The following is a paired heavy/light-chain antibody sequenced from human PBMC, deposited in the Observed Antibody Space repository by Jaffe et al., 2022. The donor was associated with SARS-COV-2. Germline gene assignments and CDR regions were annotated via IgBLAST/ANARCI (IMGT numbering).Heavy chain of an antibody. Sequence: EVQLVESGGGLVQPGGSLRLSCAASGFTFSMYDMHWVRQPTGKGLEWVSAIEIDGDTFYPGSVKGRFTISRENAKNSLYLQMNSLRAGDTAVYYCARGFLEENRGLGFFDLWGRGTLVTVSS. CDR1: GFTFSMYD. V-gene: IGHV3-13*01. J-gene: IGHJ2*01. CDR2: IEIDGDT. CDR3: ARGFLEENRGLGFFDL. D-gene: IGHD3-3*01.
Light chain of an antibody. CDR3: QQYYNTPLT. CDR1: QSVLYSFNNKNY. J-gene: IGKJ4*01. Sequence: DIVMTQSPDSLAVSLGERATINCKSSQSVLYSFNNKNYLAWYRQKSGQPPKLLIYWASTRESGVPDRFSGGGSGTDFTLTISSLQAEDVGVYYCQQYYNTPLTFGGGTKVEIK. CDR2: WAS. V-gene: IGKV4-1*01.